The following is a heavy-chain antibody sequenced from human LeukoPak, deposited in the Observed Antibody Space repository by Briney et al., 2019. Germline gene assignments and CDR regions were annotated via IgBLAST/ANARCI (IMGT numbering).Heavy chain of an antibody. J-gene: IGHJ4*02. CDR3: AGAPARIRSLDY. V-gene: IGHV4-34*01. CDR1: GVSFSGYY. D-gene: IGHD1-14*01. CDR2: INHSGST. Sequence: PSETLSLTCAVYGVSFSGYYWSWIRQPPGKGLEWIGEINHSGSTNYNPSLKSRVTISVDTSKNQFSLKLSSVTAADTAVYYCAGAPARIRSLDYWGQGTLVTVSS.